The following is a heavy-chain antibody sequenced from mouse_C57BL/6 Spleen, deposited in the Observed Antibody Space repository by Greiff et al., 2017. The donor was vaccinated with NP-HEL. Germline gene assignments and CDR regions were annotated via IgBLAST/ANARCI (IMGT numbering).Heavy chain of an antibody. J-gene: IGHJ3*01. CDR2: ISDGGSYT. D-gene: IGHD3-3*01. CDR3: ARDPGTAWFAY. CDR1: GFTFSSYA. V-gene: IGHV5-4*01. Sequence: EVKLMESGGGLVKPGGSLKLSCAASGFTFSSYAMSWVRQTPEKRLEWVATISDGGSYTYYPDNVKGRFTISRDNAKNNLYLQMSHLKSEDTAMYYCARDPGTAWFAYWGQGTLVTVSA.